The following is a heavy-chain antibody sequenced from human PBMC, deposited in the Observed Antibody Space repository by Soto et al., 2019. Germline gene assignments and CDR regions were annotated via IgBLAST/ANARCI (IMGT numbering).Heavy chain of an antibody. J-gene: IGHJ6*02. V-gene: IGHV3-23*01. CDR1: GFTFSDYA. CDR3: AKGGVTRSYYYAMDV. CDR2: ISGSGSST. D-gene: IGHD2-21*02. Sequence: EVQLLESGGVLVQPGRSLRLSCAASGFTFSDYAMTWVRQAPGKGLEWVSAISGSGSSTYYAESVKGRFTISRDKLKNTVDLQMNSLSAEDTAVYYCAKGGVTRSYYYAMDVWGQGTTVTVSS.